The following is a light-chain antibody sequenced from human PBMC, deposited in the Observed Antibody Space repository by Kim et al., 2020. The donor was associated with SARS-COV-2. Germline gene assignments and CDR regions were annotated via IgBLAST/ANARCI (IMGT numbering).Light chain of an antibody. CDR1: QSISSY. J-gene: IGKJ1*01. Sequence: ASVGDRVTITCRASQSISSYLNWYQQKPGKAPKLLIYAASSLQSGVPSRFSGSGSGTDFTLNISSLQPEDFATYYSQQSYSTPWTFGQGTKVEIK. CDR3: QQSYSTPWT. CDR2: AAS. V-gene: IGKV1-39*01.